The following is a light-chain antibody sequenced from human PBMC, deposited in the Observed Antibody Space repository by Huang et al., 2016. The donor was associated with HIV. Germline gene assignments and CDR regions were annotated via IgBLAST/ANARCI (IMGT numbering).Light chain of an antibody. J-gene: IGKJ1*01. CDR3: QQSYCIPRT. CDR1: QSISNY. V-gene: IGKV1-39*01. Sequence: DIQMTQSPSSLSASVGDRVTITCRTSQSISNYLNWYQQKPLKAPKLLIYAASTLQSGVPSRFSGRGSGTDYTLTISSLQPEDSATYFCQQSYCIPRTFGQGTKVEIK. CDR2: AAS.